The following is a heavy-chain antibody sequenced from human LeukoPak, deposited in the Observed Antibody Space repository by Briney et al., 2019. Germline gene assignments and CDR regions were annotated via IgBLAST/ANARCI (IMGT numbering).Heavy chain of an antibody. Sequence: GGSLRLSCAASGVTFSSYAMHWVRQAPGKGLEWVAVISYDGSNKYYADSVKGRFTISRDNSKNTLYLQMNSLRAEDTAVYYCARDRGGYGPYYFDYWGQGTLVTVSS. V-gene: IGHV3-30*04. J-gene: IGHJ4*02. CDR2: ISYDGSNK. D-gene: IGHD2-15*01. CDR1: GVTFSSYA. CDR3: ARDRGGYGPYYFDY.